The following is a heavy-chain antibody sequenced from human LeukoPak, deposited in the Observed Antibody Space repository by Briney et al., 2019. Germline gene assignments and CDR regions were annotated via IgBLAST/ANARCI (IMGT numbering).Heavy chain of an antibody. D-gene: IGHD3-3*01. CDR1: GFTFSDYT. J-gene: IGHJ4*02. CDR2: IHTSSDYV. Sequence: GGSLRLSCAASGFTFSDYTMNWVRQTPGLAPEWVSSIHTSSDYVYYADSVKGRFISSRDNAKNSLYLQMDSLRVEDTGVYYCTRKSAPFDLWGQGILVTVSS. V-gene: IGHV3-21*01. CDR3: TRKSAPFDL.